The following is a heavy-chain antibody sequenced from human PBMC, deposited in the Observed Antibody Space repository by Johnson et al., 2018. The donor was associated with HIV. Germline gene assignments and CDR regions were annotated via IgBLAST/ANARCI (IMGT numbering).Heavy chain of an antibody. CDR3: ARRSGYAFDI. D-gene: IGHD5-24*01. CDR1: GFTFSNAW. V-gene: IGHV3-7*05. J-gene: IGHJ3*02. CDR2: IKDDGSEK. Sequence: VQLVESGGGLVQPGGSLRLSCAASGFTFSNAWMTWVRQAPGKGLEWVANIKDDGSEKSYVDSVKGRFTISRDNAKNSLYLKMSSLRAEDTAIYYCARRSGYAFDIWGQGTMVTVSS.